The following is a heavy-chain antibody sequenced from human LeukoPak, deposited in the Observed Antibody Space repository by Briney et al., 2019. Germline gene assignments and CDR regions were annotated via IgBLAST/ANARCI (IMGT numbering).Heavy chain of an antibody. Sequence: KPSETLSLTCTVSGGSVSSSDFNWGWIRQPPGKGLEWIGTIYYSGTTYYNPSLGSRVAISVDTSKNQFSLKLSSVTAADTAVYYCARIGDPNWFDPWGQGTLVTVSS. CDR2: IYYSGTT. V-gene: IGHV4-39*01. D-gene: IGHD4-17*01. J-gene: IGHJ5*02. CDR3: ARIGDPNWFDP. CDR1: GGSVSSSDFN.